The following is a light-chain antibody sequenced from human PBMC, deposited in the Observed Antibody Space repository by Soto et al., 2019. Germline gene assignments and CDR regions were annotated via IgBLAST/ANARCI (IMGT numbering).Light chain of an antibody. CDR1: SSDVGGYKY. CDR3: ASYGGRDDMI. Sequence: QSVLTQPASVSGSPGQSITISCTGTSSDVGGYKYVSWYQQHPGKAPKLMIYGVTDRISGVPYRFSGSKSGNTASLTVSGLQAEDEADYYCASYGGRDDMIFGGGTKLTVL. V-gene: IGLV2-8*01. J-gene: IGLJ2*01. CDR2: GVT.